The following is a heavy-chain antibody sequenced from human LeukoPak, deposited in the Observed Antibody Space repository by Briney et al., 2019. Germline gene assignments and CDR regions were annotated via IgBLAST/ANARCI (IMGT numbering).Heavy chain of an antibody. CDR1: GFTFSSYS. V-gene: IGHV3-48*01. J-gene: IGHJ4*02. Sequence: GGSLRLSCAASGFTFSSYSMNWVRQAPGKGLEWVSYISSSSSTIYYADSVKGRFTISRDNAKNSLYLQMNSLRAEDTAVYYCARDGEADYYDSSGYQGLIDYWGQGTLVTVSS. CDR2: ISSSSSTI. D-gene: IGHD3-22*01. CDR3: ARDGEADYYDSSGYQGLIDY.